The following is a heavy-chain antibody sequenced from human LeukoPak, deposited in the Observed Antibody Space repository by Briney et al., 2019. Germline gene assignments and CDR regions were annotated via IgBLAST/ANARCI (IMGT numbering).Heavy chain of an antibody. V-gene: IGHV3-30*02. Sequence: GGSLRLSCAASGFTFSSYGMHWVRQAPGKGLEWVSFIRYDGSNEYYADSVRGRFTISRDNSKNTLYLQMNSLRAEDTAVYYCARGGESGWYSFGYWGQGTLVTVSS. J-gene: IGHJ4*02. CDR1: GFTFSSYG. CDR2: IRYDGSNE. CDR3: ARGGESGWYSFGY. D-gene: IGHD6-19*01.